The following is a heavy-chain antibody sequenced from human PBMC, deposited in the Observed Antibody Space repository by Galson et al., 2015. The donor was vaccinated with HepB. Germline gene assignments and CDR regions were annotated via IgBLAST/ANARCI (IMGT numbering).Heavy chain of an antibody. V-gene: IGHV3-7*03. CDR2: IKQDGSEK. CDR3: ARDVNYGDMLCSGGSCTPPGYYHXLDV. Sequence: LRLSCAASGFPFSTYWMSWVRQAPGKGLEWVANIKQDGSEKYYVDSVKGRFTISRDNAENSLYLQMNSLRAEDTAIYYCARDVNYGDMLCSGGSCTPPGYYHXLDVWGQGTTVTVSS. CDR1: GFPFSTYW. D-gene: IGHD2-15*01. J-gene: IGHJ6*02.